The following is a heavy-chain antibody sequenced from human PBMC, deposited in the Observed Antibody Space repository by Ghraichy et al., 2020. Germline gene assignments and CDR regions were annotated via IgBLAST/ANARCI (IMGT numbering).Heavy chain of an antibody. V-gene: IGHV3-7*01. D-gene: IGHD1-26*01. J-gene: IGHJ4*02. CDR1: GFTFGRNW. Sequence: GGSLRLSCAASGFTFGRNWMTWVRQAPGKGLEWVGNIKQDGSEKYYVGSVKGRFSISRDKAKNSLYLQINSLRDEDTAVYYCARAVHRVGPYLDYWGQGTLVTFSS. CDR3: ARAVHRVGPYLDY. CDR2: IKQDGSEK.